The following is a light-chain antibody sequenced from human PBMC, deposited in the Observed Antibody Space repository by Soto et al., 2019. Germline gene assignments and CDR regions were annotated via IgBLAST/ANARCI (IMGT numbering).Light chain of an antibody. CDR3: QQYGSSPRT. CDR1: QTVRNNY. Sequence: IVLTQSPGTLSLSPGERATLFCTASQTVRNNYLAWYQQRPGQAPRLLIYGASSRATGSPDRFSGSGSGTDSTLTISRLEPEDFAVYYCQQYGSSPRTFGQGTKVDIK. V-gene: IGKV3-20*01. CDR2: GAS. J-gene: IGKJ1*01.